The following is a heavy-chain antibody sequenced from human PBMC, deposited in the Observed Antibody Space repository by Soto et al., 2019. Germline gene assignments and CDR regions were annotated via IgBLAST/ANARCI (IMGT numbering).Heavy chain of an antibody. J-gene: IGHJ5*02. CDR3: ARHTTHCSSTSCYTWSAYWFDP. CDR2: IDPSDSYT. Sequence: PGESLKISCKGSGYSFTSYWISWVRQMPGKGLEWMGRIDPSDSYTNYSPSFQGHVTISADKSISTAYLQWSSLKASDTAMYYCARHTTHCSSTSCYTWSAYWFDPWGQGTLVTVSS. D-gene: IGHD2-2*02. V-gene: IGHV5-10-1*01. CDR1: GYSFTSYW.